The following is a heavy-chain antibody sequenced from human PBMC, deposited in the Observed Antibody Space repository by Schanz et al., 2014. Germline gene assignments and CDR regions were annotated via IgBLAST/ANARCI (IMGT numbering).Heavy chain of an antibody. CDR2: VWSDGNTK. J-gene: IGHJ6*03. D-gene: IGHD2-15*01. CDR1: GFTFSRFG. V-gene: IGHV3-33*01. CDR3: ARDAVALVPEYFMDV. Sequence: QVQLVESGGGVVQPGRSLRLSCATSGFTFSRFGMHWVRQAPGKGSEWVALVWSDGNTKYYVDSVKGRFTISRDNSMNTLHLQMDGLRVEDTAVYYCARDAVALVPEYFMDVWGKGTPVTVSS.